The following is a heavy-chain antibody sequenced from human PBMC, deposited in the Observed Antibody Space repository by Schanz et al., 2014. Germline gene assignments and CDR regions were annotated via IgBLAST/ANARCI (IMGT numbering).Heavy chain of an antibody. CDR3: ARSAGRDFWSGYYTRFDY. V-gene: IGHV1-18*01. J-gene: IGHJ4*02. CDR2: ISVYTGNT. D-gene: IGHD3-3*01. CDR1: GYIFINSG. Sequence: QVQLVQSGAEVKKPGASVKVSCKASGYIFINSGISWVRQAPGQGLEWVGWISVYTGNTKYGQKVQGRVTMTADTSTNTAYMEPRSLRSDDTAVYYCARSAGRDFWSGYYTRFDYWGQGTLVTVSS.